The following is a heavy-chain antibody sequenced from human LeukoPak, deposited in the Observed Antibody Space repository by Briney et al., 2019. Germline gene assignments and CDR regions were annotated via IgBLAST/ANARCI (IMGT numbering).Heavy chain of an antibody. CDR3: ARLSSPLGSSYYFDY. D-gene: IGHD1-26*01. V-gene: IGHV4-59*01. Sequence: SETLSLTCTVSGGSISSYYWSWIRQPPGKGLEWIGYIYYSGGTNYNPSLKSRVTISVDTSKNQFSLKLSSVTAADTAVYYCARLSSPLGSSYYFDYWGQGTLVTVSS. J-gene: IGHJ4*02. CDR1: GGSISSYY. CDR2: IYYSGGT.